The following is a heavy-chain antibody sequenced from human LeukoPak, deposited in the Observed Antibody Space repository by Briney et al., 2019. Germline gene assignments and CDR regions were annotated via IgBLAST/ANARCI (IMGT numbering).Heavy chain of an antibody. CDR2: IYPSDSDT. J-gene: IGHJ6*02. CDR3: ARFRDYYGMDV. V-gene: IGHV5-51*01. Sequence: GESLKISCKGSGYIFTNYWIGWVRQMPGKGLEWMGIIYPSDSDTRYSPSFQGQVTISADKSISTAYLQWSSLKASDTAMYYCARFRDYYGMDVWGQGTAVTVSS. CDR1: GYIFTNYW.